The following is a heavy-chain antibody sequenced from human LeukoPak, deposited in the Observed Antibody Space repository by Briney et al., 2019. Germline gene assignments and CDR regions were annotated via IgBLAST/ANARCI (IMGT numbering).Heavy chain of an antibody. D-gene: IGHD3-3*01. Sequence: GGSLRLSCAASGFTFSDYYMSWIRQAPGKGLEWVSYISSSSSTIYYADSVKGRFTISRDNAKNSLYLQMNSLRAEDTAVYYCARNTYYDFWSGYQLPHEPYYYYYYVDVWGKGTTVTVSS. V-gene: IGHV3-11*04. CDR1: GFTFSDYY. CDR3: ARNTYYDFWSGYQLPHEPYYYYYYVDV. CDR2: ISSSSSTI. J-gene: IGHJ6*03.